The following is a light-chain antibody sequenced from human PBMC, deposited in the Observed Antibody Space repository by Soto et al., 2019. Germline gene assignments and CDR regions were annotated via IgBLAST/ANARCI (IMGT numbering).Light chain of an antibody. CDR3: QQYGTSEII. CDR2: DTS. CDR1: QTLSNSF. Sequence: IVFTQSPGTLSLSPGERATLSCRASQTLSNSFIAWYQQKPGQAPRLLIYDTSSRATGVPDRYSASGSGTDFTLTISRLEPEDFAVFFCQQYGTSEIIFGQGTRLEIK. J-gene: IGKJ5*01. V-gene: IGKV3-20*01.